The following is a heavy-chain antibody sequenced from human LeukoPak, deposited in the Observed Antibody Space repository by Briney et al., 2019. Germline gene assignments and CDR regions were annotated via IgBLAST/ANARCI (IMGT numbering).Heavy chain of an antibody. CDR3: AKSKSLGLQYFDN. D-gene: IGHD1-7*01. Sequence: SETLSLTCTVSGGSISGYYWNWIRQSPEKGLEWIGYIYYSGTISYNPSLKARVTMSIDTSKNQFSLKVSSVTAADTAVYYCAKSKSLGLQYFDNWGQGTLATVSS. CDR1: GGSISGYY. J-gene: IGHJ4*02. CDR2: IYYSGTI. V-gene: IGHV4-59*01.